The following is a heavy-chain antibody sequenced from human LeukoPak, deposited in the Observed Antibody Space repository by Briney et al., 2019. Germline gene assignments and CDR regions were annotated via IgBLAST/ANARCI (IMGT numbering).Heavy chain of an antibody. V-gene: IGHV5-51*01. CDR1: GYSFTSYW. CDR2: IYPGDSDT. CDR3: ARQADYNVLTCYNKGDLDN. J-gene: IGHJ4*02. D-gene: IGHD3-9*01. Sequence: GESLKISCKGSGYSFTSYWIGWVRQMPGKGLEWMGIIYPGDSDTRYSPFLQGQVTISADKSITTAYLQWSSLQASDNAMYYCARQADYNVLTCYNKGDLDNWGQGTLVTVSS.